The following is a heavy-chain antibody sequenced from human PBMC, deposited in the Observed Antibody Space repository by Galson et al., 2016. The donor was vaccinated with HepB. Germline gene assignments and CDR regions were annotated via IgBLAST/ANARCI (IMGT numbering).Heavy chain of an antibody. CDR1: GFSFGDYY. V-gene: IGHV3-11*05. J-gene: IGHJ1*01. Sequence: SLRLSCAASGFSFGDYYMSWIRQAPGKGLEWISDIGSTGTYTKYADSVRGRFAISRDNAKKSLYLQMNSLGVEDTAIYYCARVAQIVVVTANVEHWGQGALVTVAS. D-gene: IGHD2-21*02. CDR2: IGSTGTYT. CDR3: ARVAQIVVVTANVEH.